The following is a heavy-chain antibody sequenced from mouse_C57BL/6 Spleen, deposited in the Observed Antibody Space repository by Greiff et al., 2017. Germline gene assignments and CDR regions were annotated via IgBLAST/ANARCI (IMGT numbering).Heavy chain of an antibody. V-gene: IGHV14-4*01. CDR2: IDPENGDT. J-gene: IGHJ4*01. D-gene: IGHD1-1*01. Sequence: VQLQQSGAELVRPGASVKLSCTASGFNIKDDYMHWVKQRPEQGLAWIGWIDPENGDTEYASKFQGKATITADTSSNTAYLQLSSLTSEDTAVYYCTLYYYGSYYYAMDYWGQGTSVTVSS. CDR3: TLYYYGSYYYAMDY. CDR1: GFNIKDDY.